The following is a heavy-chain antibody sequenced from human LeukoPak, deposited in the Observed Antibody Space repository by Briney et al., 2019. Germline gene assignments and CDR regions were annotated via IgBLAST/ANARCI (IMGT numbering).Heavy chain of an antibody. CDR1: GFTFSDYY. J-gene: IGHJ6*03. Sequence: PGGSLRLSCAASGFTFSDYYMSWIRQAPGKGLEWVSYISSSGSTIYYADSVKGRFTISRDSAKNSLYLQMNSLRAEDTAVYYCARDSWMVRGVHYYYYYYMDVWGKGTTVTVSS. D-gene: IGHD3-10*01. V-gene: IGHV3-11*01. CDR3: ARDSWMVRGVHYYYYYYMDV. CDR2: ISSSGSTI.